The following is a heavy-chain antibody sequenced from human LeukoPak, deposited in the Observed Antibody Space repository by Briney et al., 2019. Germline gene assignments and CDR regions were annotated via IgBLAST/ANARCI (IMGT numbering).Heavy chain of an antibody. V-gene: IGHV3-23*01. CDR2: ISGSGGST. J-gene: IGHJ4*02. Sequence: SGGSLRLSCAASGFTFSSYAMSWVRQAPGKGLEWVSAISGSGGSTYYADSVKGRFTISRDNSKNTLYLQMNSLRAEDTAVYYCANNVAYCGGDCYPPPYFDYWGQGTLVTVSS. CDR3: ANNVAYCGGDCYPPPYFDY. D-gene: IGHD2-21*02. CDR1: GFTFSSYA.